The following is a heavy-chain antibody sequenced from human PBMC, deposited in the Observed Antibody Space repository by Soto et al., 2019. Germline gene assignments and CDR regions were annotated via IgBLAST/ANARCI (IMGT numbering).Heavy chain of an antibody. D-gene: IGHD2-15*01. CDR1: GFTFSSYS. J-gene: IGHJ6*03. Sequence: LRLSCAASGFTFSSYSMNWVRQAPGKGLEWVSSISSSSSYIYYADSLKGRFTISRDNAKNSLYLQMNSLRAEDTAVYYCARVGYCSGGSCYYLDVWGQGTTVTVSS. V-gene: IGHV3-21*01. CDR3: ARVGYCSGGSCYYLDV. CDR2: ISSSSSYI.